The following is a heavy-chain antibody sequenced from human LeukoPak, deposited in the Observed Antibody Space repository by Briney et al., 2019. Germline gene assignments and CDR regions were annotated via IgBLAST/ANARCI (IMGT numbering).Heavy chain of an antibody. Sequence: SETLSLTCTVSGGSISSYYWSWIRQPPGKGLEWIAYISDIGSINYNPSLKSRVTISVDTSKNQFSLKVSSVTAADTAVYYCASKDPDSGSPAGHGDDAFDIWGQGTMVTVSS. V-gene: IGHV4-59*01. CDR2: ISDIGSI. J-gene: IGHJ3*02. CDR1: GGSISSYY. CDR3: ASKDPDSGSPAGHGDDAFDI. D-gene: IGHD1-26*01.